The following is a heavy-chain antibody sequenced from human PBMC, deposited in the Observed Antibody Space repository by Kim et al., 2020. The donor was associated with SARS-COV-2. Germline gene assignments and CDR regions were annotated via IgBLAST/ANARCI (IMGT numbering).Heavy chain of an antibody. Sequence: ASVKVSCKASGYTFTSYYMHWVRQAPGQGLEWMGIINPRGGSTRYAQKFQGRVTMTRDTSTSTVYMELSSLRSEDTAVYYCARWGRNYYGMDVWGQGTTVTVSS. CDR1: GYTFTSYY. CDR3: ARWGRNYYGMDV. V-gene: IGHV1-46*01. CDR2: INPRGGST. D-gene: IGHD3-16*01. J-gene: IGHJ6*02.